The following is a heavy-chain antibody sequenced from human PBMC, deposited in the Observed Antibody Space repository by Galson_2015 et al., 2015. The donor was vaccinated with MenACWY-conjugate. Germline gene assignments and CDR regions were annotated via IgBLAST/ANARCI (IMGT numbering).Heavy chain of an antibody. D-gene: IGHD1-26*01. V-gene: IGHV3-74*01. Sequence: SLRLSCAASGFIFNTYWMHWVRQAPGKGLVWVSRINPGGSSTTYADSVKDRSTISRDNAKNTLYPQMNSLRPEDTAVFYCAKTRGASFYFDSWGQGTLVTVSS. CDR1: GFIFNTYW. CDR2: INPGGSST. J-gene: IGHJ4*02. CDR3: AKTRGASFYFDS.